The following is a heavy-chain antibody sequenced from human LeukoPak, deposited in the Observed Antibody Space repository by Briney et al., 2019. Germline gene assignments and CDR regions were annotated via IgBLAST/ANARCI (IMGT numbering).Heavy chain of an antibody. CDR2: IYYSGST. CDR3: ARSWSKGCSSTSCPKKHWYFDL. Sequence: PSETLSLTCTVSGGSISSYYWSWIRQPPGKGLERIGYIYYSGSTNYNPSLKSRVTISVDTSKNQFSLKLSSVTAADTAVYYCARSWSKGCSSTSCPKKHWYFDLWGRGTLVTVSS. V-gene: IGHV4-59*01. D-gene: IGHD2-2*01. J-gene: IGHJ2*01. CDR1: GGSISSYY.